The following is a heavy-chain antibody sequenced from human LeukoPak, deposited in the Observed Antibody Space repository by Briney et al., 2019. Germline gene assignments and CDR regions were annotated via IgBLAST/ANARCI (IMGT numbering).Heavy chain of an antibody. D-gene: IGHD6-13*01. V-gene: IGHV3-21*01. J-gene: IGHJ4*02. Sequence: GGSLRLSCAASGFTFSSYSMTWVRQAPGKGLEWVSSISSSSRYIYYADSMKGRFTISRDNAKNSLFLQMNSLRAEDTAVYYCARVAEAATFDYWGQGTLVTVSS. CDR2: ISSSSRYI. CDR1: GFTFSSYS. CDR3: ARVAEAATFDY.